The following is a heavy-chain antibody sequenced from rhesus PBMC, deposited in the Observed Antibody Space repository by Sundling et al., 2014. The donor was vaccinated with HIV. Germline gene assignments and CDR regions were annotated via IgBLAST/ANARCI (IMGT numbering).Heavy chain of an antibody. Sequence: QVQLQESGPGLLKPSETLSLTCAVSGGSIRDSYRWHWIRQPPGKGLEWIGEINGNSGSTNYNPSLKSRVTISRDTSNKQLSLRLTSVTAADTAVYYCASSVTGTTRYFDLWGPGTPITISS. CDR2: INGNSGST. J-gene: IGHJ2*01. V-gene: IGHV4-80*01. D-gene: IGHD1-26*01. CDR1: GGSIRDSYR. CDR3: ASSVTGTTRYFDL.